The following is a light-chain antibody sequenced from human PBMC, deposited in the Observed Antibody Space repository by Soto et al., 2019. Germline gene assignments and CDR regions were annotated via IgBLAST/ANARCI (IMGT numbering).Light chain of an antibody. CDR1: QNINKN. J-gene: IGKJ2*01. V-gene: IGKV1-39*01. CDR3: QQSFHTPYT. CDR2: EAS. Sequence: IQMTQSPSSLSAFVGDSVTISCRASQNINKNLNWYQQKSGKAPSLLMYEASTLQSGVPSRFSGSGSGTDFTLAITNLQPEDLATYYCQQSFHTPYTFGQGTKLEI.